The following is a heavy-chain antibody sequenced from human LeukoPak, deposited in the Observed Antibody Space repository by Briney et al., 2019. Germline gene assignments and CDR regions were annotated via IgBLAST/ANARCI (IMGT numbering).Heavy chain of an antibody. CDR3: AVAYYYGSGDAFDI. Sequence: PGGPLRLSCAASRFTFSSYSMNWVRQAPGKGLEWVSSINSDSNYIYYADSVQGRFTISRDNAKNSLYLQMNSLRAEDTAVYYCAVAYYYGSGDAFDIWGQGTKVTVSS. CDR2: INSDSNYI. V-gene: IGHV3-21*01. D-gene: IGHD3-10*01. CDR1: RFTFSSYS. J-gene: IGHJ3*02.